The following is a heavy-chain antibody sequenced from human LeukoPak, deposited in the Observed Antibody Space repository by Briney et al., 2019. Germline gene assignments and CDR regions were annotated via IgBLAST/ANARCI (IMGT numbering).Heavy chain of an antibody. V-gene: IGHV5-51*01. Sequence: GESLKISCKGSGYSFTSQWIGWVRQMPGKGLEWMGIIYPADSDTKYSPSFQGQVTISVDKSISTAYLQWSSLKASDTAMYYCARCLGSSSPFDYWGQGTLVTVSS. CDR1: GYSFTSQW. CDR2: IYPADSDT. CDR3: ARCLGSSSPFDY. D-gene: IGHD6-6*01. J-gene: IGHJ4*02.